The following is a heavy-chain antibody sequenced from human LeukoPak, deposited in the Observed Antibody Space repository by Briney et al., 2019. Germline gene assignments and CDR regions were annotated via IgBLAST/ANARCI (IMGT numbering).Heavy chain of an antibody. CDR1: GYTFTYRY. CDR3: ARGRGSGSWGNY. J-gene: IGHJ4*02. CDR2: INPNSGGT. D-gene: IGHD3-10*01. V-gene: IGHV1-2*02. Sequence: GSSVKVSCKASGYTFTYRYLHWVRQAPGQALEWMGWINPNSGGTNYAQKFQGKVTMTRDTSISTAYMELSRLRSDDTAVYYCARGRGSGSWGNYWGQGTLVTVSS.